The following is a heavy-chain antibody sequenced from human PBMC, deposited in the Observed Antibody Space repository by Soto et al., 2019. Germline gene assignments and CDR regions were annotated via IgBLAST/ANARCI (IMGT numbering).Heavy chain of an antibody. J-gene: IGHJ4*02. Sequence: VQLVESGGGLVPPGGSLRLSCAGTGFIFSNFWMTWVRQAPGKGLEWVAIIKQDASDIRDADSVKGRFTISRDNAKSSMFLQLDSLRAEDTAVYFCAGGGGWVFNYWGQGTLVAVSS. V-gene: IGHV3-7*01. CDR3: AGGGGWVFNY. CDR1: GFIFSNFW. CDR2: IKQDASDI. D-gene: IGHD6-19*01.